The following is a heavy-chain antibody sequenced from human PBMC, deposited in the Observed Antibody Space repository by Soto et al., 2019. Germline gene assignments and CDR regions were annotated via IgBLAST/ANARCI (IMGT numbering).Heavy chain of an antibody. CDR2: IYYSGST. CDR3: ARARGGSGGLDY. J-gene: IGHJ4*02. D-gene: IGHD3-10*01. V-gene: IGHV4-59*01. Sequence: KPSETLSLTCTVSGGSISSYYWSWIRQPPGKGLEWIGYIYYSGSTNYNPSLKSRVTISVDTSKNQFSLKLSSVTAADTAVYYCARARGGSGGLDYWGQGTLVTVSS. CDR1: GGSISSYY.